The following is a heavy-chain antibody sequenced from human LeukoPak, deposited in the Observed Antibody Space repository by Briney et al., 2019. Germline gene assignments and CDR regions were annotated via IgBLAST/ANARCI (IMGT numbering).Heavy chain of an antibody. Sequence: NPGGSLRLSCATSGFNFTNFAMNWVRQAPGKGLEWVSAIDPSSTYIYYADSVKGRFTISRDNAENSLYLQMNSLRVEDTAVYYCARAPTVLVGYCSSSSCQADYWGQGTLVTVSS. CDR2: IDPSSTYI. CDR3: ARAPTVLVGYCSSSSCQADY. V-gene: IGHV3-21*01. J-gene: IGHJ4*02. CDR1: GFNFTNFA. D-gene: IGHD2-2*01.